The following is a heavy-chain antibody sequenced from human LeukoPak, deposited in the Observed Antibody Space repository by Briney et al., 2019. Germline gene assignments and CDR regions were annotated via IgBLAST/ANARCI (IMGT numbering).Heavy chain of an antibody. Sequence: SGGSLRLSCAASAFTFSIYGISGLRQAPGKGLEWVANINQDGSEIYYVDSVKGRFTISRDNAKNSLYLQINSLRAEDTAVYYCARDQGSMIVVRTTYWYFDLWRRGTLVTVSS. CDR1: AFTFSIYG. CDR3: ARDQGSMIVVRTTYWYFDL. J-gene: IGHJ2*01. CDR2: INQDGSEI. D-gene: IGHD3-22*01. V-gene: IGHV3-7*01.